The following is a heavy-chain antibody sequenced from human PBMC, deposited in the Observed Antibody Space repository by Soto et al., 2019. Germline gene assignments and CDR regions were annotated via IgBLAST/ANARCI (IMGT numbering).Heavy chain of an antibody. D-gene: IGHD3-10*01. CDR1: GFTFSGYW. CDR2: IDNDGTST. J-gene: IGHJ4*02. CDR3: ATGGFCLPFDY. Sequence: GGPLRLPCAVSGFTFSGYWMRWVRQAPGKGLVWASRIDNDGTSTAYADSVKGRFTISRDNAKNTLYLQMNSLRAEDTAVYYCATGGFCLPFDYWVQGTLVTVSS. V-gene: IGHV3-74*01.